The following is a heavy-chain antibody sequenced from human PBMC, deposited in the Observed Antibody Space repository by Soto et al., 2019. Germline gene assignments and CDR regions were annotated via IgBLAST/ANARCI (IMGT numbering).Heavy chain of an antibody. Sequence: QVQLVQSGAEVKKPGASVKVSCKASGYTFTSYGLSWVRQAPGQGLEWMGWISAYNGHTNYAQKLXGRVXMXTDTSTTTAYMELRSLRSDDTAVYYCARDQGGNYYYWGQGTRVTVSS. D-gene: IGHD1-26*01. CDR1: GYTFTSYG. CDR3: ARDQGGNYYY. J-gene: IGHJ4*02. V-gene: IGHV1-18*01. CDR2: ISAYNGHT.